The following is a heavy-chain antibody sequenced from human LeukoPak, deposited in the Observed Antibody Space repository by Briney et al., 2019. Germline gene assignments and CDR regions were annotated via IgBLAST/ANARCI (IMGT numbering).Heavy chain of an antibody. CDR3: ARDRAIVYYYDSSAGRGPDAFDI. J-gene: IGHJ3*02. V-gene: IGHV3-21*01. CDR1: GFTFSSYS. D-gene: IGHD3-22*01. CDR2: ISSSSSYI. Sequence: GGSLRLSCAASGFTFSSYSMNWVRQAPGKGLEWVSSISSSSSYIYYADSVKGRFTISRDNAKNSLYLQMNSLRAEDTAVYYCARDRAIVYYYDSSAGRGPDAFDIWGQGTMVTVSS.